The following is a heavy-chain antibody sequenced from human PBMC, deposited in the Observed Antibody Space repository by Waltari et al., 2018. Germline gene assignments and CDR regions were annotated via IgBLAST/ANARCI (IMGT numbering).Heavy chain of an antibody. Sequence: EVHLVESGGGLVQPGGSPRLSCSASGFTFSSYWMSWVRQAPGKGLERVASINQDGSEKYYVDSLKGRFTISRDNAKNSLYLQMNSLRAEDTAVYYCARDHVAAGLFFDYWGQGTLVTVSS. CDR2: INQDGSEK. V-gene: IGHV3-7*01. D-gene: IGHD6-13*01. CDR3: ARDHVAAGLFFDY. CDR1: GFTFSSYW. J-gene: IGHJ4*02.